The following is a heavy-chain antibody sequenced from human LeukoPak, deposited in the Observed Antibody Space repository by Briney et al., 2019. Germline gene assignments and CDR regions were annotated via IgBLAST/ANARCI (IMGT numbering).Heavy chain of an antibody. J-gene: IGHJ3*02. CDR2: INSDESST. V-gene: IGHV3-74*01. D-gene: IGHD1-1*01. CDR3: ARGYASDWNEAFDI. CDR1: GFTLTTYW. Sequence: GGSLRLSCAASGFTLTTYWMHWVRQAPGKGLVWVSRINSDESSTDYADSVKGRYTISRDNAMNTLYLEMNSLRAEDTAMYFCARGYASDWNEAFDIWGQGTVVTVSS.